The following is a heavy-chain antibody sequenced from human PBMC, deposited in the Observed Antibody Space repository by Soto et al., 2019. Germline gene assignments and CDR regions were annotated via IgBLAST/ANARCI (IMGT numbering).Heavy chain of an antibody. CDR2: IYYSGST. D-gene: IGHD2-15*01. CDR3: ARDPGPYCSGGSCYR. J-gene: IGHJ4*02. Sequence: PSETLSLTCTVSGGSVSSGSYYWSWIRQPPGKGLEWIGYIYYSGSTNYNPSLKSRVTISVDTSKNQFSLKLSSVTAADTAVYYCARDPGPYCSGGSCYRWGQGTLVTVSS. V-gene: IGHV4-61*01. CDR1: GGSVSSGSYY.